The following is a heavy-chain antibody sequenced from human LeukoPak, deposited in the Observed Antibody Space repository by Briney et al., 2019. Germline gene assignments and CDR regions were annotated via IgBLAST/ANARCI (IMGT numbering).Heavy chain of an antibody. CDR2: IYYSGST. J-gene: IGHJ6*02. CDR1: GNSISSYY. D-gene: IGHD2-15*01. V-gene: IGHV4-39*01. CDR3: ARQVIGYCSGGSCYWDGMDV. Sequence: SETLSLTCTVSGNSISSYYWGWIRQPPGKGLEWIGSIYYSGSTYYNPSLKSRVTISVDTSKNQFSLKLSSVTAADTAVYYCARQVIGYCSGGSCYWDGMDVWGQGTTVTVSS.